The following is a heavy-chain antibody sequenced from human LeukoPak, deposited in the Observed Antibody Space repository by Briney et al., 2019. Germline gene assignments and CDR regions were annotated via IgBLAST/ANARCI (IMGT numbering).Heavy chain of an antibody. CDR3: ARDRRNHTQYYFDY. CDR2: ISADSATT. CDR1: GFNFGSYS. D-gene: IGHD2/OR15-2a*01. V-gene: IGHV3-23*01. Sequence: GGSLRLSCAASGFNFGSYSMTWVRQAPGKGLEWVSVISADSATTFYADSVKGRFTISRDNAKNSLYLQMNSLRAEDTAVYYCARDRRNHTQYYFDYWGQGTLVTVSS. J-gene: IGHJ4*02.